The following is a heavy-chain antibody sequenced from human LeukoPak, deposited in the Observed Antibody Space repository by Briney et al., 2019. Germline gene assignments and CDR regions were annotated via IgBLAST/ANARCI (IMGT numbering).Heavy chain of an antibody. D-gene: IGHD3-3*01. J-gene: IGHJ4*02. V-gene: IGHV3-7*01. CDR1: GFTFSSYW. CDR2: IKQDGSEK. Sequence: GALRLSCAASGFTFSSYWMSWVRQAPGKGLEWVANIKQDGSEKYYVDSVKGRFTISRDNAKNSLYLQMNSLRAEDTAVYYCASAGTYYDFWNDYWGQGTLVTVSS. CDR3: ASAGTYYDFWNDY.